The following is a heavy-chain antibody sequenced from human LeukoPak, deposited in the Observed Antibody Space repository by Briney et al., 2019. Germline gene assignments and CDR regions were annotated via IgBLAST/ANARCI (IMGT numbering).Heavy chain of an antibody. CDR3: SRGLRGVIQLPADY. D-gene: IGHD3-10*01. CDR1: GFTFSSYS. V-gene: IGHV3-21*01. CDR2: ISSSSSYI. Sequence: GGSLRLSCAASGFTFSSYSMNWVRQAPGKGLEWVSSISSSSSYIYYADSVKGRFTISRDNAKNSLYLQMNSLRAEDTAVYYCSRGLRGVIQLPADYWGQGTLVTVSS. J-gene: IGHJ4*02.